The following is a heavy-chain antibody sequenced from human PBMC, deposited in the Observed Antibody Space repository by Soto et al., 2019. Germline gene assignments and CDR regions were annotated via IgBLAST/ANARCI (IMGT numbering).Heavy chain of an antibody. V-gene: IGHV3-30-3*01. CDR3: AREGWSGNYYGSGTYYTYGMDV. CDR2: ISNDENTK. Sequence: GGSLRLSCAASRFTFRTHVMHWVRQAPGKGLEWVAVISNDENTKYYEDSVKGRVTISRDNSRSTMYLQMNSLRPDDTAVYYCAREGWSGNYYGSGTYYTYGMDVWGQGTTVTVSS. J-gene: IGHJ6*02. CDR1: RFTFRTHV. D-gene: IGHD3-10*01.